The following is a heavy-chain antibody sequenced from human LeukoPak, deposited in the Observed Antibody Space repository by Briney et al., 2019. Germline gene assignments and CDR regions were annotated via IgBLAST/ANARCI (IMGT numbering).Heavy chain of an antibody. Sequence: SGTLSLTCTVSGGSISSYYWIWIRQPAGMGLEWIGRISSSGSTNYNPSLKSRVTMSLDTSTNQFSLKLSSVTAADTAVYYCARSPGHYDFWSGYYSPSSGGVDYWGQGTLVTVSS. CDR2: ISSSGST. CDR1: GGSISSYY. D-gene: IGHD3-3*01. CDR3: ARSPGHYDFWSGYYSPSSGGVDY. J-gene: IGHJ4*02. V-gene: IGHV4-4*07.